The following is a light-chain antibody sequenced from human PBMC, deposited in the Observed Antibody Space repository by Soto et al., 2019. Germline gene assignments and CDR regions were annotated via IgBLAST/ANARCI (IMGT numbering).Light chain of an antibody. CDR1: QSVSSSY. V-gene: IGKV3-20*01. CDR3: QQYQNSPRT. J-gene: IGKJ1*01. CDR2: DAS. Sequence: EIVLTQSPGTLSLSPGERATLSCRASQSVSSSYLAWYQQKPGQAPRLLIYDASNRATGIPARFSGSGSGTDFTITISSLEPEDFEVYYCQQYQNSPRTFGQGTKVDIK.